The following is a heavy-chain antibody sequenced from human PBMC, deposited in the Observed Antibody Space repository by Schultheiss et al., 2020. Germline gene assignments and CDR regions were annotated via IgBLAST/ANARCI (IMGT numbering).Heavy chain of an antibody. J-gene: IGHJ6*02. V-gene: IGHV3-48*04. D-gene: IGHD6-13*01. Sequence: GESLKISCAASGFTFSTYTMNWVRQAPGKGLEWVSYISSSGSTIYYADSVKGRFTISRDNAKNSLYLQMNSLRAEDTAVYYCARRYSSSWYYGMDVWGQGTTVTVSS. CDR2: ISSSGSTI. CDR1: GFTFSTYT. CDR3: ARRYSSSWYYGMDV.